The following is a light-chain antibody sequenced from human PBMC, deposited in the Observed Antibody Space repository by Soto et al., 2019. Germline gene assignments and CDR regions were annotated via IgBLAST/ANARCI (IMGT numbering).Light chain of an antibody. CDR2: TAS. CDR3: QQYNSYSRT. J-gene: IGKJ1*01. V-gene: IGKV1-5*03. CDR1: QGISSW. Sequence: DIQMTQSPSSVSASVGDRVTSTCRASQGISSWLAWYQQKPGKAPRLLIYTASSLESGVPSRFSGSGSGTQFTLTISSLQPDDFATYYCQQYNSYSRTFGQGTKVDIK.